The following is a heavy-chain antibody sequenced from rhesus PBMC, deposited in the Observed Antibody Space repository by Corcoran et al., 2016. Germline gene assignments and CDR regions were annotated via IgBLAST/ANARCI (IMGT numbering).Heavy chain of an antibody. J-gene: IGHJ4*01. CDR3: ARQRTAAAGHDY. CDR2: IFGSIGST. D-gene: IGHD6-25*01. Sequence: QVQLQESGPGLVKPSETLSLTCAVSGGSISGGYGWSWIRQPPGKGLEWIGHIFGSIGSTYYNPSLKSRVTISRDTSKNQFSLKLSSVTAADTAVYYGARQRTAAAGHDYWGQGVLVTVSS. CDR1: GGSISGGYG. V-gene: IGHV4S7*01.